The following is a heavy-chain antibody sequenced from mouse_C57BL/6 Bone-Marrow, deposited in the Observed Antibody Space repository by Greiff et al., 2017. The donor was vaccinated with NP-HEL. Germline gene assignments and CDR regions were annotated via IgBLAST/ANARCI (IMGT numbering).Heavy chain of an antibody. CDR2: INPNNGGT. D-gene: IGHD4-1*01. CDR3: ARLTGYYAMDY. J-gene: IGHJ4*01. Sequence: VQLQQSGPELVKPGASVKISCKASGYTFTDYYMNWVKQSHGKSLEWIGDINPNNGGTSYNQKFKGKATLTVDKSSSTAYMELRSLTSEDSAVYYCARLTGYYAMDYWGQGTSVTVSS. CDR1: GYTFTDYY. V-gene: IGHV1-26*01.